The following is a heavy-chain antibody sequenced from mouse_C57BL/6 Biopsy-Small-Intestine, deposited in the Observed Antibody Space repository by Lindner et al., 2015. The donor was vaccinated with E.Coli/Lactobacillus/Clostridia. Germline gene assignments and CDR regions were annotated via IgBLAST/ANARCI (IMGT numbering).Heavy chain of an antibody. Sequence: VQLQESGAELVRPGASVKLSCTASGFNIKDDYMHWVKQRPEQGLEWIGWIDPENGDTEYAPKFQGKATITADTSSNTAYLQLSSLTSEDTAVYYCARGYGYGYDWFAYWGQGTLVTVSA. CDR3: ARGYGYGYDWFAY. J-gene: IGHJ3*01. CDR2: IDPENGDT. CDR1: GFNIKDDY. V-gene: IGHV14-4*01. D-gene: IGHD2-2*01.